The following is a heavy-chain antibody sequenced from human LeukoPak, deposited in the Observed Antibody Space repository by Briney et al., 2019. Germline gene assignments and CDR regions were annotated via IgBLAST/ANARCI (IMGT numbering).Heavy chain of an antibody. CDR3: ASSDYRDAFDI. V-gene: IGHV4-59*01. Sequence: SETLPLTCTVSGGSISSYYWSWIRQPPGKGLEWIGYIYYGGSTNYNPSLKSRVTISVDTSKNQFSLKLSSVTAADTAVYYCASSDYRDAFDIWGQGTMVTVSS. CDR1: GGSISSYY. D-gene: IGHD4-17*01. J-gene: IGHJ3*02. CDR2: IYYGGST.